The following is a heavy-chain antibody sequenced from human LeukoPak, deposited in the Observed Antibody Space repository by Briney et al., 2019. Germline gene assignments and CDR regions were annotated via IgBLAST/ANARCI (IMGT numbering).Heavy chain of an antibody. CDR1: GGFISDDY. Sequence: PSETLSLTCTVSGGFISDDYWSWIRQPPGKGLEWIGYIYDSGSTNYIPSLKSRVTMSLDTSKNQFSLKLRSVTAADTAVYYCARSIGRRGPESSLRWFDPWGQGTLVTVSS. CDR3: ARSIGRRGPESSLRWFDP. D-gene: IGHD1-14*01. J-gene: IGHJ5*02. CDR2: IYDSGST. V-gene: IGHV4-59*12.